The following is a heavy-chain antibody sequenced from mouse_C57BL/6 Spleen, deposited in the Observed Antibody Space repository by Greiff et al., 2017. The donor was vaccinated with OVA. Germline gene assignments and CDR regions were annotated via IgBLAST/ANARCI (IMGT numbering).Heavy chain of an antibody. CDR2: FHPYNDDT. Sequence: VQLQQSGAELVKPGASVKMSCKASGYTFTTYPIEWMKQNHGKSLEWIGNFHPYNDDTKYNEKFKGKATLTVEKSSSTVYLELSRLTSDYSAVYYCARQGDGYDQGAYWYFDVWGTGTTVTVSS. CDR3: ARQGDGYDQGAYWYFDV. D-gene: IGHD2-2*01. V-gene: IGHV1-47*01. CDR1: GYTFTTYP. J-gene: IGHJ1*03.